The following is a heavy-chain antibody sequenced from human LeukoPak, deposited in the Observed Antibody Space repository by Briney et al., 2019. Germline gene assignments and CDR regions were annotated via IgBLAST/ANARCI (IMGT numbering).Heavy chain of an antibody. J-gene: IGHJ4*02. D-gene: IGHD6-13*01. V-gene: IGHV4-34*01. Sequence: SETLSLTCAVYGGSFSGYYWSWIRQPPGKGLEWIGEINHSGSTNYNPSLKSRVTISVDTSKNQFSLKVSSVTAADTAVYYCASSIAAAGNDYWGQGTLVTVSS. CDR1: GGSFSGYY. CDR3: ASSIAAAGNDY. CDR2: INHSGST.